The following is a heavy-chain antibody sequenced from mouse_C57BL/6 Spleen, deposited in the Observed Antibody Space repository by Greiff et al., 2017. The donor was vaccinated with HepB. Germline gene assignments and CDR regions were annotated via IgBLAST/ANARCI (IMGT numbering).Heavy chain of an antibody. CDR2: IYPGDGDT. CDR1: GYAFSSYW. D-gene: IGHD1-1*01. Sequence: VQLQQSGAELVKPGASVKISCKASGYAFSSYWMNWVKQRPGKGLEWIGQIYPGDGDTNYNGKFKGKATLTADKSSSTAYMQLSSLTSEDSAVYFCARFITTVVGYFDYWGQGTTLTVSS. V-gene: IGHV1-80*01. J-gene: IGHJ2*01. CDR3: ARFITTVVGYFDY.